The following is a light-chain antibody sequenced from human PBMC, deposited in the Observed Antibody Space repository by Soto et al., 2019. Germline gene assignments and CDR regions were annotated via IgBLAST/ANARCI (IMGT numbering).Light chain of an antibody. Sequence: AIRMTQSPASFSASTGDRVTITCRASQGISSYLAWYQQKPGKAPKLLIYAASTLQSGVPSRFSGSGSGTDFTLTISCLEPEDSAIYYCQQRNIWPPVTFGQGTRLEIK. CDR3: QQRNIWPPVT. V-gene: IGKV1-8*01. J-gene: IGKJ5*01. CDR1: QGISSY. CDR2: AAS.